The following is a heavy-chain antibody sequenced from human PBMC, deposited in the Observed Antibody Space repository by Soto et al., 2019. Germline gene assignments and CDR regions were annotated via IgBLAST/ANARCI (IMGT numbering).Heavy chain of an antibody. Sequence: EVQLVESGGGLVQPGGSLRLSCAASGFSFSTYWMAWVRQAPGKGLEWVANIEQGGGEKYYVDSVRGGFTISRDNATNSRYLQINSLRAEDTAIYYCARGGNWFAPWGQGPLVSVSS. CDR3: ARGGNWFAP. J-gene: IGHJ5*02. CDR2: IEQGGGEK. D-gene: IGHD3-10*01. CDR1: GFSFSTYW. V-gene: IGHV3-7*05.